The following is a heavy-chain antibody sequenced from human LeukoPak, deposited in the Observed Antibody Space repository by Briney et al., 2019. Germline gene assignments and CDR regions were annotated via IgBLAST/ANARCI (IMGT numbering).Heavy chain of an antibody. J-gene: IGHJ4*02. CDR1: GFTFSSYA. Sequence: PGGSLRLSCSASGFTFSSYAMHWVRQAPGEGLEWVSAMSYSGSSTYYADSVKGRFTISRDNSKNTLYLQMNSLRAEDTAVYYCAKDRSSSFSGFLEYWGQGTLVTASS. CDR3: AKDRSSSFSGFLEY. D-gene: IGHD6-6*01. CDR2: MSYSGSST. V-gene: IGHV3-23*01.